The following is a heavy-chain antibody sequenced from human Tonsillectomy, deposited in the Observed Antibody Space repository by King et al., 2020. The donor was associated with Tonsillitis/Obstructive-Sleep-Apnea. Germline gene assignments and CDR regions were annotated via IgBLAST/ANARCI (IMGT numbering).Heavy chain of an antibody. CDR2: IIPIFGTA. CDR1: GGIFSSYA. Sequence: QLVQSGAEVKKPGSSVKVSCKASGGIFSSYAISWVRQAPGQGLEWMGGIIPIFGTAYYAQKFQGRVTITADESTSTAYLALSSLRSEDTAVYYCARSDHIVVVPAAIAYYYYYYMDVWGKGTTVTVSS. D-gene: IGHD2-2*02. J-gene: IGHJ6*03. V-gene: IGHV1-69*01. CDR3: ARSDHIVVVPAAIAYYYYYYMDV.